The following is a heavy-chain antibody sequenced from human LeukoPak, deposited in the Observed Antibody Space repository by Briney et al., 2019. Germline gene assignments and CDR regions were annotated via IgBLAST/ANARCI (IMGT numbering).Heavy chain of an antibody. V-gene: IGHV4-34*01. Sequence: SETLSLTCAVYGGSFSGYYWSWIRQPPGKGLEWIGEINHSGSTNYNPSLKSRVTISVDTSKNQFSLKLSSVTAADTAVYYCARGWMGQYGGNRLDYWGQGTLVTVSS. CDR2: INHSGST. CDR1: GGSFSGYY. CDR3: ARGWMGQYGGNRLDY. J-gene: IGHJ4*02. D-gene: IGHD4-23*01.